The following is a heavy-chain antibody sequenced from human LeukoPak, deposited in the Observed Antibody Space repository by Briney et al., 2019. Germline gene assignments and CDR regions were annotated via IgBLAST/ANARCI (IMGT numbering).Heavy chain of an antibody. D-gene: IGHD3-22*01. CDR2: IYYSGST. J-gene: IGHJ4*02. CDR1: GGSISSSSYY. Sequence: PSETLSLTCTVSGGSISSSSYYWGWIRQPPGKGLEWIGYIYYSGSTNYNPSLKSRVTISVDTSKNQFSLKLSSVTAADTAVYYCARGRRDYYDSSGYPFDYWGQGTLVTVSS. CDR3: ARGRRDYYDSSGYPFDY. V-gene: IGHV4-61*05.